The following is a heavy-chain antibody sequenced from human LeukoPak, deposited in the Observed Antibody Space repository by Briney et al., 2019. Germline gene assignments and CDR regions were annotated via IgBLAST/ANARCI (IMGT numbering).Heavy chain of an antibody. D-gene: IGHD6-19*01. J-gene: IGHJ4*02. CDR3: ARRGVSGSLDY. CDR1: GPDTSISGYS. Sequence: SETLSLTCTVSGPDTSISGYSWSWLRQPPGKGLEWIGYIYNSGSTKYNSFLKSRVTISADTSKNQFSLKLSSVTAADTAVYYCARRGVSGSLDYWGQGALVTVSS. V-gene: IGHV4-59*01. CDR2: IYNSGST.